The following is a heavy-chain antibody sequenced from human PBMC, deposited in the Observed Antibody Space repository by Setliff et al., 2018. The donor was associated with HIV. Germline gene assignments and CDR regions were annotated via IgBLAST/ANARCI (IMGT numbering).Heavy chain of an antibody. CDR2: ISSSGSTM. Sequence: PGGSLRLSCAASGLAFNRYGSNWVRQAPGKGLEWISYISSSGSTMYYADSVKGRFAISRDNAKDSLYLEMNSLRAGDTAVYYCAKAALAPGRDLGVFDIWGQGTMVTVSS. V-gene: IGHV3-48*04. J-gene: IGHJ3*02. CDR3: AKAALAPGRDLGVFDI. CDR1: GLAFNRYG. D-gene: IGHD6-13*01.